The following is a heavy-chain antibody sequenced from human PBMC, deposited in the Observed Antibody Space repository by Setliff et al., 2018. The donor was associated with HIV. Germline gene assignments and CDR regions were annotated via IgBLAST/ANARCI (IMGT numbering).Heavy chain of an antibody. D-gene: IGHD1-26*01. J-gene: IGHJ6*03. CDR2: INHSGNT. Sequence: SETLSLTCAVYGDSFSGYDWNWIRQPPGQGLEWIGEINHSGNTKYNPSLKSRVTISVDTSKNQFSLRLTSVTAADTAVYYCARGFSRHYLFSGYMDVWGKGTTVTVSS. CDR1: GDSFSGYD. CDR3: ARGFSRHYLFSGYMDV. V-gene: IGHV4-34*01.